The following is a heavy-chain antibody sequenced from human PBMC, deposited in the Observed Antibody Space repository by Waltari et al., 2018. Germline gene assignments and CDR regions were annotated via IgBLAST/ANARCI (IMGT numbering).Heavy chain of an antibody. CDR1: GGSISSYY. J-gene: IGHJ6*02. Sequence: QVQLQESGPGLVKPSETLSLTCTVPGGSISSYYWSWIRQPPGKGLEWIGYIYYRGRPNYSPSITSRVTISVVTSKDQSSLKLSSVTAADTAVYYCARDRGRGDSSGWWDYYYYGMDVWGQGTTVTVSS. CDR3: ARDRGRGDSSGWWDYYYYGMDV. V-gene: IGHV4-59*01. CDR2: IYYRGRP. D-gene: IGHD6-19*01.